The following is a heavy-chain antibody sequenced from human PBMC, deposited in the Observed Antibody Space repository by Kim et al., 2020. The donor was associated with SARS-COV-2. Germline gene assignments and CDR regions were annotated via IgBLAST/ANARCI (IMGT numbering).Heavy chain of an antibody. J-gene: IGHJ4*02. CDR1: GFAFDDYA. D-gene: IGHD2-21*02. V-gene: IGHV3-43*02. CDR2: ISGDGGGT. Sequence: GGSLRLSCAASGFAFDDYAMHWVRQAPGKGLEWVSVISGDGGGTYYADSVKGRFTISRDNTKNSLYLQMNSLKTEDTAFYYCAKVYCGGDCYPTGFEYWGQGTLVTVSS. CDR3: AKVYCGGDCYPTGFEY.